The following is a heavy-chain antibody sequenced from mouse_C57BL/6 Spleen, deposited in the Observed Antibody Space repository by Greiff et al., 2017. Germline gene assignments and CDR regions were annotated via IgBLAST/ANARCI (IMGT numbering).Heavy chain of an antibody. D-gene: IGHD2-1*01. CDR2: INPSSGGT. Sequence: VQLQQPGTELVKPGASVKLSCKASGYTFTSYSMHWVKQRPGQGLEWIGNINPSSGGTNYNEQFTSQATLNVDKSSSPAYMQLRSLTSEASAVXYCARGGVYYGSYWYFDVWGTGTTVPVAS. V-gene: IGHV1-53*01. CDR1: GYTFTSYS. J-gene: IGHJ1*03. CDR3: ARGGVYYGSYWYFDV.